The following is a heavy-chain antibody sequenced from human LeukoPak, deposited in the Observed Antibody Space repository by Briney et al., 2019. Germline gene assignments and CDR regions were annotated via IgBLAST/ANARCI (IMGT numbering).Heavy chain of an antibody. Sequence: RASVKVSCKTSGYTFTSYSMHWARQAPGQGLEWMGTINPRGTSYAQKFQGRVTVTRDTSTSTVYMELSSLRSEDTAIYYCARGYYDTSAPGGYWGQGTLVTVSS. CDR2: INPRGT. V-gene: IGHV1-46*01. J-gene: IGHJ4*02. D-gene: IGHD3-22*01. CDR3: ARGYYDTSAPGGY. CDR1: GYTFTSYS.